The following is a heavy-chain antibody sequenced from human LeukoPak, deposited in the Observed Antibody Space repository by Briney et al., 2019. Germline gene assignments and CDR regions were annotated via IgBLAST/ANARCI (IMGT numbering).Heavy chain of an antibody. CDR2: IYYSGST. CDR1: GGSISSYY. J-gene: IGHJ4*02. CDR3: ARHLQDTAMVSPLYYFDN. Sequence: SETLSLTCTVSGGSISSYYWSWIRQPPGKGLEWIGYIYYSGSTKYSPSLKSRVTISVDTSKNQFSLRLSSVTAADTAVYYCARHLQDTAMVSPLYYFDNWGQGTLVTISS. V-gene: IGHV4-59*08. D-gene: IGHD5-18*01.